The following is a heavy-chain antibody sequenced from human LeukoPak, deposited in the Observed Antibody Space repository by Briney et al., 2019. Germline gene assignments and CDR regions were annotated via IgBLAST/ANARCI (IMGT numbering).Heavy chain of an antibody. D-gene: IGHD3-22*01. Sequence: SETLSLTCSVSGASISSYYWSWVQQPPGKGLEWIGYISYSGSTSYNPSLKSRVTMSVDTSKKQFSLKLNSVTAADTAVYSCASGRDYWDSSGYYYYYYGMDVWGRGTTVTVSS. CDR1: GASISSYY. CDR2: ISYSGST. J-gene: IGHJ6*02. CDR3: ASGRDYWDSSGYYYYYYGMDV. V-gene: IGHV4-59*08.